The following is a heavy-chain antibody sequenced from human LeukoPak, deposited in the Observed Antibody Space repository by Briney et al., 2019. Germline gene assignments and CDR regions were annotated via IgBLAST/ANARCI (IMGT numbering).Heavy chain of an antibody. CDR2: IYPGDSDT. J-gene: IGHJ4*02. CDR1: GYSFTSYW. D-gene: IGHD2-15*01. Sequence: GESLKISCKGSGYSFTSYWIAWVRQMPGKGPEWMGIIYPGDSDTRYSPSFQGQVTFSADKSISTAYLQWSSLKASDTAIYYCARESGRVSDYWGQGTLVTVSS. CDR3: ARESGRVSDY. V-gene: IGHV5-51*01.